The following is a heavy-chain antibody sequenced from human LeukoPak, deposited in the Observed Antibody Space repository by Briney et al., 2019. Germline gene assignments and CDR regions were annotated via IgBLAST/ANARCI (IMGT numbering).Heavy chain of an antibody. D-gene: IGHD3-10*01. CDR3: ARTEYFFDH. J-gene: IGHJ4*02. CDR2: IYYSGSS. Sequence: MSSETLSLTCTVSGVSFSSYYWSWIRQPPGKRLEWIGYIYYSGSSNYNPSLKSRVSMSVDTSKNQFSLKLNSVTAADTALYYCARTEYFFDHWGQGTLVTVSS. CDR1: GVSFSSYY. V-gene: IGHV4-59*01.